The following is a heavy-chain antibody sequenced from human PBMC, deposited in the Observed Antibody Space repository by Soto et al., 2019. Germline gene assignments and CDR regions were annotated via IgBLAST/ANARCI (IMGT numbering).Heavy chain of an antibody. CDR2: ISAYNGNK. V-gene: IGHV1-18*01. Sequence: QVQLVQSGAEVKKPGASVKVSCKASGYTFTSYGISWGRQAPGQGLVWMGWISAYNGNKKYAQKFQGRVTMTKDTCKCTVYVALRRLRTDDTAVYYCAGGAAIGMNDYWGQGTLVTVSS. CDR1: GYTFTSYG. CDR3: AGGAAIGMNDY. J-gene: IGHJ4*02. D-gene: IGHD1-20*01.